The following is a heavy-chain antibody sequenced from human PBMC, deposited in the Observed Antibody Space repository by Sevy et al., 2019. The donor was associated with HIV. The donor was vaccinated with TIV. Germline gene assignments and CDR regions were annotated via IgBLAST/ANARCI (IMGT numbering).Heavy chain of an antibody. CDR1: GFTFSSYW. CDR2: INGDGSST. V-gene: IGHV3-74*01. CDR3: AKTSLGLWRGWFDP. D-gene: IGHD2-21*01. J-gene: IGHJ5*02. Sequence: GGSLRLSCAASGFTFSSYWMHWVRQAPGKGLVWVSCINGDGSSTTYADSVKGRFTISRDNAKNTLYLQMNSLRAEDTAVYYCAKTSLGLWRGWFDPWGQGTLVTVSS.